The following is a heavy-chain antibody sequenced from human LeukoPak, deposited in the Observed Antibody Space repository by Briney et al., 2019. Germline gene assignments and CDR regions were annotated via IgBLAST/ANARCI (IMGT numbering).Heavy chain of an antibody. J-gene: IGHJ4*02. V-gene: IGHV4-59*08. CDR1: GGSINNYY. CDR3: ARQMNTDMVKAHFDY. CDR2: IFYGGST. Sequence: PSETLSLTCTVSGGSINNYYWSWIRQPPGKGLEWIAYIFYGGSTNYNPYLKSRVTILADASKNQFSLNLSSVTAADTAVYYCARQMNTDMVKAHFDYWGQGTLVTVSS. D-gene: IGHD5-18*01.